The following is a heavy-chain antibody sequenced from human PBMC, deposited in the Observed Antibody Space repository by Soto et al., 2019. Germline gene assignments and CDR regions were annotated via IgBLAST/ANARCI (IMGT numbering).Heavy chain of an antibody. D-gene: IGHD2-21*01. J-gene: IGHJ4*02. Sequence: PGGSLRLSCAASGFAFSSYWMTWVRQAPGKGLEWLGNIKEDGSEKYQVDSVKGRFTMSRDNAEKSLFLQMSRLTAEDTAVYYCARLVATGGADQFDYWGQGTPVTVSS. CDR3: ARLVATGGADQFDY. V-gene: IGHV3-7*05. CDR1: GFAFSSYW. CDR2: IKEDGSEK.